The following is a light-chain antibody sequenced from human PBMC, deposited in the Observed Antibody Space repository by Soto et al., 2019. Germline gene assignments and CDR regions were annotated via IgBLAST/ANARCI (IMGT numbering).Light chain of an antibody. CDR3: QQRTYWPLT. CDR2: DAS. V-gene: IGKV3-11*01. CDR1: QSVGGN. Sequence: EIVVTQSPGTLSLSPGERATLSCRASQSVGGNLAWYQQKPGQAPRLLIYDASNRATDIPARFSGSGSGTDFTLTISSLEPEDCAVYFCQQRTYWPLTFGGGTKVEI. J-gene: IGKJ4*01.